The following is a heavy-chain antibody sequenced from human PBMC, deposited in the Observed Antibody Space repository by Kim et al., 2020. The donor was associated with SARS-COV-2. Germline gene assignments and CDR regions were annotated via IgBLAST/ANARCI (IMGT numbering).Heavy chain of an antibody. V-gene: IGHV4-30-4*01. CDR1: GGSISSGDYY. CDR2: IYYSGST. Sequence: SETLSLTCTVSGGSISSGDYYWSWIRQPPGKGLEWIGYIYYSGSTYYNPSLKSRVTISVDTSKNQFSLKLSSVTAADTAVYYCARQVLNNYYGSGSYYGDYYYGMDVWGQGTTVTVSS. CDR3: ARQVLNNYYGSGSYYGDYYYGMDV. J-gene: IGHJ6*02. D-gene: IGHD3-10*01.